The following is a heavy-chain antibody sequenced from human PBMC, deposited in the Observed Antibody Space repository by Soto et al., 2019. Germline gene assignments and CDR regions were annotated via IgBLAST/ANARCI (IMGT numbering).Heavy chain of an antibody. D-gene: IGHD3-10*01. CDR2: INHSGST. CDR3: AGGVYGSGSYSIPYYGMDV. J-gene: IGHJ6*02. CDR1: GGSFSGYY. V-gene: IGHV4-34*01. Sequence: QVQLQQWGAGLLKPSETLSLTCAVYGGSFSGYYWSWIRQPPGKGLEWIGEINHSGSTNYNPSLKSRVTISVDTSKNQFSLKLSSVTDADTAVYYCAGGVYGSGSYSIPYYGMDVWGQGTTVTVSS.